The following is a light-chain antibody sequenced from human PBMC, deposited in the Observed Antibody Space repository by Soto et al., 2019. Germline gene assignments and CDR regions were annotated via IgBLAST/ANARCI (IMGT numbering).Light chain of an antibody. V-gene: IGLV1-51*02. J-gene: IGLJ2*01. CDR1: SSNIGKNY. CDR3: GTWDNSLTIVA. CDR2: ETY. Sequence: QSVLTQPPSVSAASGQRVTISCSGSSSNIGKNYVSWYQQLPGTAPKLLIYETYRRPSGIPDRFSGSKSGTSATLATTGLQTGDEADYYCGTWDNSLTIVAFGGGTKLTVL.